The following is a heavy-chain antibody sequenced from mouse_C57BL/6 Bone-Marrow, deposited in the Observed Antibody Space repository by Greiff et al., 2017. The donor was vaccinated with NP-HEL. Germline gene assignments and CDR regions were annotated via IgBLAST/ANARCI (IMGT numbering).Heavy chain of an antibody. V-gene: IGHV2-9-1*01. D-gene: IGHD1-2*01. CDR1: GFSLPSYA. CDR3: AVHYYAPFAY. J-gene: IGHJ3*01. CDR2: IWTGGGS. Sequence: VQLQQSGPGLVAPSQSLSITCTVSGFSLPSYAISWVRQPPGKGLEWLGVIWTGGGSNYNSALKSRLSISKDNSKSQVFLKMNSLQTDDTARYYCAVHYYAPFAYWGQGTLVTVSA.